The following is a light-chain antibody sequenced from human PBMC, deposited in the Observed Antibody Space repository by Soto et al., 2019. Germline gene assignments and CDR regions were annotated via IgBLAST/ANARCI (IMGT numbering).Light chain of an antibody. CDR1: QSISGNY. CDR3: QHYGDSLSIT. CDR2: GTY. J-gene: IGKJ5*01. Sequence: EVVLTQSPGTLSFSPGERLTLSCRASQSISGNYLAWYHHKPAHAPMLLISGTYTRATGIPDSFSGRGSGTDFSLTISRLQAADFAVYYCQHYGDSLSITFGQGTRLEIK. V-gene: IGKV3-20*01.